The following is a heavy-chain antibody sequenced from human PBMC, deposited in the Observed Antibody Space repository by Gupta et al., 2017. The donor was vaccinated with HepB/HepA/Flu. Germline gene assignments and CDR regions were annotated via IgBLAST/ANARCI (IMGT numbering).Heavy chain of an antibody. D-gene: IGHD2-2*01. CDR1: GFTFDDYA. J-gene: IGHJ4*02. CDR3: AIGYCSSTSCPPNDY. V-gene: IGHV3-9*01. Sequence: EVQVVESGGDLVQPGRSLRLSCAASGFTFDDYALHWVRQAPGKGLEWVSGISWNSGSIGYADSVKGRFTISRDNAKNSLYLQMNSLRAEDTALYYCAIGYCSSTSCPPNDYWGQGTLVTVSS. CDR2: ISWNSGSI.